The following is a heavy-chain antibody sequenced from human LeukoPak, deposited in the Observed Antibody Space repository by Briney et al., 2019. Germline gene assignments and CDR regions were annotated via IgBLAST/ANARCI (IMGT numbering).Heavy chain of an antibody. CDR1: GGSISSYY. Sequence: SETLSLTCTVSGGSISSYYWSWIRQPPGKGLEWIGYIYYSGSTNYNPSLKSRVTISVDTSKNQFSLKLSSVTAADTAVYYCARESDYGSGFDYWGQGTLVTVSS. V-gene: IGHV4-59*01. J-gene: IGHJ4*02. CDR2: IYYSGST. D-gene: IGHD3-10*01. CDR3: ARESDYGSGFDY.